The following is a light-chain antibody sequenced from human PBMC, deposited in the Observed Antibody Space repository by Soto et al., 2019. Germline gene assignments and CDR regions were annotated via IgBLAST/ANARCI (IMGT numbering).Light chain of an antibody. J-gene: IGKJ1*01. CDR1: QSISSW. CDR2: DAS. V-gene: IGKV1-5*01. Sequence: DIQMTQSPSTLSASVGDRVTITCRASQSISSWLAWYQQKPGKAPKLLIYDASSLESGVPSRFSGSGSGTEFTLTISSLQPEDVATYFCQNYNSAPWTFGQGTKVDIK. CDR3: QNYNSAPWT.